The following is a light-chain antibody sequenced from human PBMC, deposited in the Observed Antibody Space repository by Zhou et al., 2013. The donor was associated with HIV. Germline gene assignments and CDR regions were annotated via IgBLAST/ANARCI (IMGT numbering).Light chain of an antibody. Sequence: VMTQSPATLSVSPGERATLSCRASQSVSTNLAWYQQRPGQAPRLLLYGASTRATGIPARFSGSGSGTDFTLTISRLEPEDFAVYYCQMYNGSPPFNFGGGTRVE. V-gene: IGKV3-15*01. CDR3: QMYNGSPPFN. CDR2: GAS. CDR1: QSVSTN. J-gene: IGKJ4*01.